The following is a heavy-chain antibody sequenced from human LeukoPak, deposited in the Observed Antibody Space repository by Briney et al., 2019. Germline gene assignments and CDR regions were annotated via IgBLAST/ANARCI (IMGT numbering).Heavy chain of an antibody. CDR3: ARDRSTETPPRPDAFDI. CDR2: IYYTGNT. J-gene: IGHJ3*02. V-gene: IGHV4-39*07. CDR1: GDSISNYY. D-gene: IGHD4-17*01. Sequence: PSETLSLTCTVPGDSISNYYWGWIRQPPGRGLEWIGSIYYTGNTYYNPSLKSRVTISVDTSNNEFSLRLTSVTAADTAVYYCARDRSTETPPRPDAFDIWGQGTMVTVSS.